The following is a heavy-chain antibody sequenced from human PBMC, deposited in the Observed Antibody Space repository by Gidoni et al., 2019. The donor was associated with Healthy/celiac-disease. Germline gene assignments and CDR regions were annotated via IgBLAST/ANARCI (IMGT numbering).Heavy chain of an antibody. CDR3: ARWGGSLNPEYGMDV. V-gene: IGHV4-28*01. D-gene: IGHD3-10*01. J-gene: IGHJ6*02. CDR1: GSSISSSNW. Sequence: QVQLQESCPGLVKPSDTLSLTCAVSGSSISSSNWWGWIRQPPGKGLEWIGYIYYSGSTYYNPSLKSRVTMSVDTAKNQFSLKLSSVTAVDTAVYYCARWGGSLNPEYGMDVGGQGTTVTVSS. CDR2: IYYSGST.